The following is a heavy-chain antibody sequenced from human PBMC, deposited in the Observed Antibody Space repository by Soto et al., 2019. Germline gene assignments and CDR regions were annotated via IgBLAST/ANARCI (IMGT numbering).Heavy chain of an antibody. V-gene: IGHV4-59*08. CDR1: VFSIFGYY. J-gene: IGHJ4*02. CDR2: VSYSGST. Sequence: PSETLSLTCSLSVFSIFGYYCRWIRQPPGKALEWIGYVSYSGSTDYHPSLKSRVSISIDTSKNQFSLKMISVTAAETEVYYCARHGSESGWLLLEQWGQGDLVNVSS. CDR3: ARHGSESGWLLLEQ. D-gene: IGHD3-9*01.